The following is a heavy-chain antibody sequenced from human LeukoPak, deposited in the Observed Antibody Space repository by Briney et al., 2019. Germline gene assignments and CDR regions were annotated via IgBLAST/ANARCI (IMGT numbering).Heavy chain of an antibody. CDR1: GFTFSDYT. CDR2: ISGSDATT. CDR3: ATLVVVAAGY. J-gene: IGHJ4*02. D-gene: IGHD2-15*01. Sequence: GGSLRLSCAASGFTFSDYTMNWVRQAPGKGLEWVSSISGSDATTYYADSVKGRFTISRDNSKNTLYMQMNSLRAEDTALYYCATLVVVAAGYWGQGTLVTVSS. V-gene: IGHV3-23*01.